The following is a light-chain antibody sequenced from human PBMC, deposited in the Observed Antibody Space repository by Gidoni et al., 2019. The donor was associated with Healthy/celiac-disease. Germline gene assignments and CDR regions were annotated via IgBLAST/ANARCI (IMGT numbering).Light chain of an antibody. CDR1: SSNIGAGYD. CDR3: QPYDSSLSGSV. Sequence: QSVLTPPPSVSGAPGQRVTISCTGSSSNIGAGYDVHWYQQLPGTAPKLLIYGNSNRPSGVPDRFSGSKSGTSASLAITGLQAEDEADYYCQPYDSSLSGSVFGGGTKLTVL. J-gene: IGLJ2*01. V-gene: IGLV1-40*01. CDR2: GNS.